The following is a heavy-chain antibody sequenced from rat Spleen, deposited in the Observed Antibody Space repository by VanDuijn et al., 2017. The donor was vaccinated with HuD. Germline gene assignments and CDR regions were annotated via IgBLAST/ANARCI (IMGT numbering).Heavy chain of an antibody. CDR1: GFTFSDYN. J-gene: IGHJ2*01. CDR3: AKDKTGTFDY. V-gene: IGHV5-20*01. Sequence: EVQLVESGGGLVQPGRSLKLSCAASGFTFSDYNMAWVRQAPTKGLEWVATINYDGGNTYYRDSVKGRFTISRDNAKSSLYLQMESLRSEDTATYYCAKDKTGTFDYWGQGVMVTVSS. CDR2: INYDGGNT. D-gene: IGHD1-4*01.